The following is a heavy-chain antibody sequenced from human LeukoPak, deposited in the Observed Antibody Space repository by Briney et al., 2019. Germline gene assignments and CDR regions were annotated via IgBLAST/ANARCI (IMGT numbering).Heavy chain of an antibody. CDR3: ARKTMVRGVKP. Sequence: SETLSLTCAVYGGSFSGYYWSWIRQPPGKGLEWIGEINHSGSTNYNPSLKSRATISVDTSKNQFSLKLSSVTAADTAVYYCARKTMVRGVKPWGQGTLVTVSS. V-gene: IGHV4-34*01. J-gene: IGHJ5*02. D-gene: IGHD3-10*01. CDR1: GGSFSGYY. CDR2: INHSGST.